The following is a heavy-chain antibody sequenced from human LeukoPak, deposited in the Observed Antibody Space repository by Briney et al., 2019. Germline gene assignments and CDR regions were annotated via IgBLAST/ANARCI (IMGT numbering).Heavy chain of an antibody. CDR1: GYSISSGYY. V-gene: IGHV4-38-2*01. CDR2: MYHSGST. CDR3: ARVEIRGAFDI. J-gene: IGHJ3*02. D-gene: IGHD5-12*01. Sequence: SETLSLTCAVSGYSISSGYYWGWIRQPPGKGLEWIASMYHSGSTYYNPSLKSRVTISVDTSKNHFSLKLSSVTAADTAVYYCARVEIRGAFDIWGQGTMVTVSS.